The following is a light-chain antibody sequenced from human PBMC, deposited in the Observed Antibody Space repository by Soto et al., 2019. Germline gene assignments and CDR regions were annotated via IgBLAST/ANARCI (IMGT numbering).Light chain of an antibody. Sequence: IPMSQSPASLSASTGDRVTITCRASQGISSYLAWYQQKPGKAPKLLIYKASTLKSGVPSRFSGSGSGTEFTLTISSLQPDDFATYYCQHYNSYSEAFGQGTKVDI. CDR1: QGISSY. CDR2: KAS. V-gene: IGKV1-8*01. CDR3: QHYNSYSEA. J-gene: IGKJ1*01.